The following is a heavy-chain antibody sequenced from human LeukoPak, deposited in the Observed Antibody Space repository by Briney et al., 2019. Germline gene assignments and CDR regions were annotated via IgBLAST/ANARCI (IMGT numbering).Heavy chain of an antibody. CDR2: ISHNGLT. CDR1: SGSISSSNW. Sequence: SETLSLTCVVSSGSISSSNWWSWVRQPPGKGLEWIGEISHNGLTNYNPSLKSRVTISIDKSKNQFSLKLSSVTAADTAVYYCARGRKRFDYWGQGTLVTVSS. V-gene: IGHV4-4*02. J-gene: IGHJ4*02. CDR3: ARGRKRFDY.